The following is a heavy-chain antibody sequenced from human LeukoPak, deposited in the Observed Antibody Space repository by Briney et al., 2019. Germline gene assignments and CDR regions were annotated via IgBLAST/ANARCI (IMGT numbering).Heavy chain of an antibody. CDR3: ASAYSSSWYAGPFDP. D-gene: IGHD6-13*01. V-gene: IGHV3-7*01. J-gene: IGHJ5*02. CDR1: GFTFGSYW. Sequence: GGSLRLSCAASGFTFGSYWMSWVRQAPGKGLEWVANIKQDGSEKYYVDSVKGRFTISRDNAKNSLYLQMNSLRAEDTAVYYCASAYSSSWYAGPFDPWGQGTLVTVSS. CDR2: IKQDGSEK.